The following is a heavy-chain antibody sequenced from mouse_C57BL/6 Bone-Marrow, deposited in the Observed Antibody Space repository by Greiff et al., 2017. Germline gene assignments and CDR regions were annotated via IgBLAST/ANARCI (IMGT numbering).Heavy chain of an antibody. V-gene: IGHV1-62-2*01. CDR3: ERHEDRNYDYDRGAWFAD. Sequence: QVQLQQSGAELVKPGASVKLSCKASGYTFTEYTIHWVKQRSGQGLEWIGWFYPGSGSIKYNAKFKDKATLTVDKSSSTAYMELSRLKSEDSAVYFWERHEDRNYDYDRGAWFADWGQGTLVTVSA. CDR2: FYPGSGSI. CDR1: GYTFTEYT. D-gene: IGHD2-4*01. J-gene: IGHJ3*01.